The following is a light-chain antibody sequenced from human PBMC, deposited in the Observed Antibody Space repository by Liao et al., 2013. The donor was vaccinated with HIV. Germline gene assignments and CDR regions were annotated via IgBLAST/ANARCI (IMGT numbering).Light chain of an antibody. Sequence: SYVLTQPPSVSVAPGKTARISCGGNNIGTKNVHWYQQKPGQAPVLVIYYDSDRPSGIPERFSGSNSGNTATLSIGRVEAGDEADYYCQVWDTNSDHPRVFGGGTKLTVL. CDR1: NIGTKN. V-gene: IGLV3-21*04. J-gene: IGLJ3*02. CDR2: YDS. CDR3: QVWDTNSDHPRV.